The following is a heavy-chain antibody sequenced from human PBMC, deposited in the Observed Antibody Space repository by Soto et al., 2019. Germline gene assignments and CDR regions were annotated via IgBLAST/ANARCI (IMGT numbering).Heavy chain of an antibody. V-gene: IGHV3-33*01. J-gene: IGHJ4*02. CDR2: IWYDGSNK. CDR1: GFTFSSYG. CDR3: ARDHPGGYFDY. Sequence: GGSLRLSCAASGFTFSSYGMHWVRQAPGKGLEWVAVIWYDGSNKYYADSVKGRFTISRDNSKNTLYLQMNSLRAEDTAVYYCARDHPGGYFDYWGQGTLVTVSS.